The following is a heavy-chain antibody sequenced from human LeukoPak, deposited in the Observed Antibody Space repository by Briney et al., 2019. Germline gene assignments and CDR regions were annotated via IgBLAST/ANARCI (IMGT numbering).Heavy chain of an antibody. V-gene: IGHV3-48*03. Sequence: GGSLRLSCAASGFTFSSYEMNWVRQAPGKGLEWVSYISSSGSTIYYADSVKGRFTISRDNAKNSLYLQMNSLRAEDTAVYYCARNGRRLVMVTDYYYYYMDVWGKGTTVTVSS. J-gene: IGHJ6*03. CDR1: GFTFSSYE. D-gene: IGHD3-9*01. CDR3: ARNGRRLVMVTDYYYYYMDV. CDR2: ISSSGSTI.